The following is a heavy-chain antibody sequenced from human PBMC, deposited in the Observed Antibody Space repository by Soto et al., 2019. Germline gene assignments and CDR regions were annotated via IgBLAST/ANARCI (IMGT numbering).Heavy chain of an antibody. D-gene: IGHD1-1*01. J-gene: IGHJ4*02. CDR2: ISYDGSNK. V-gene: IGHV3-30-3*01. CDR3: ARAVPVRNYFDY. Sequence: GSLRLSCAASGFTFSSYAMHWVRQAPGKGLEWVAVISYDGSNKYYADSVKGRFTISRDNSKNTLYLQMNSLRAEDTAVYYCARAVPVRNYFDYWGQGTLVTVSS. CDR1: GFTFSSYA.